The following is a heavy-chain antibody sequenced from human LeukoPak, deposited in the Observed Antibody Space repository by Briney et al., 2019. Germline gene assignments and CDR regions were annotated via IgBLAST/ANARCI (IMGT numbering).Heavy chain of an antibody. Sequence: SETLSLTCAVYGDSFSGYYWSWIRQPPGKGLEWIAEINHHGTTHYNPSLKSRVNISADTSKNQFSLHLDSVTAADTAVYYCARSWAGMYYPFYYFDYWGQGTLVSVSS. V-gene: IGHV4-34*01. CDR1: GDSFSGYY. D-gene: IGHD1-26*01. CDR2: INHHGTT. CDR3: ARSWAGMYYPFYYFDY. J-gene: IGHJ4*02.